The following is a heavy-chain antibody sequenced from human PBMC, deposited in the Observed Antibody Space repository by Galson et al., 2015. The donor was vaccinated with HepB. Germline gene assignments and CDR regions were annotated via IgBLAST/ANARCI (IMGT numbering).Heavy chain of an antibody. J-gene: IGHJ4*02. Sequence: SLRLSCAASGFTFSSYEMNWVRQAPGKGLEWVSYISSSGSTIYYADSVKGRFTISRDNAKNSLYLQMNSLRAEDTAVYYCARLIAAAAAPLGYWGQGTLVTVSS. V-gene: IGHV3-48*03. D-gene: IGHD6-13*01. CDR1: GFTFSSYE. CDR3: ARLIAAAAAPLGY. CDR2: ISSSGSTI.